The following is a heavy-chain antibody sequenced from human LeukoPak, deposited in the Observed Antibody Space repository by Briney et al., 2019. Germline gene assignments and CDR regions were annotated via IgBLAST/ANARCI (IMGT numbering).Heavy chain of an antibody. CDR2: INPNSGGT. CDR1: GYTFTGYY. V-gene: IGHV1-2*02. J-gene: IGHJ4*02. Sequence: ASVKVSCKASGYTFTGYYMHWVRQAPGQGLEWMGWINPNSGGTNYAQKFQGRVTMTRDTSISTAYMELSRLRSDDTAVYYCARAPVGSYYYDSSGYYGPGDDYWGQGALVTVSS. D-gene: IGHD3-22*01. CDR3: ARAPVGSYYYDSSGYYGPGDDY.